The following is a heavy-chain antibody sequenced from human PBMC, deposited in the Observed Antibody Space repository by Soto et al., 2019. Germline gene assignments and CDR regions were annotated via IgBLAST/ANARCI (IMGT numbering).Heavy chain of an antibody. J-gene: IGHJ5*02. V-gene: IGHV3-23*01. Sequence: GGSLRLSCAASGFTFSSYAMSWVRQAPGKGLEWVSAISGSGGSTYYADSVKGRFTISRDNSKNTLYLQMNNLRAEDTAVYYCVIFSQRYFVWLLRAAGFDPWGQGNLVTVSS. CDR3: VIFSQRYFVWLLRAAGFDP. D-gene: IGHD3-9*01. CDR1: GFTFSSYA. CDR2: ISGSGGST.